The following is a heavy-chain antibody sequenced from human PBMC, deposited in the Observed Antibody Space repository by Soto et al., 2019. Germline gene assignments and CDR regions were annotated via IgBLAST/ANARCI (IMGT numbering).Heavy chain of an antibody. J-gene: IGHJ4*02. Sequence: QVQLVESGGGVVQPGRSLRLSCAASGFTFSSYAMHWVRQAPGKGLEWVAVISYDGSNKYYADSVKGRFTISRDNSKNTLYLKMNSLRAEDTAVYYCARDQGSGWAFDYWGQGTLVTVSS. D-gene: IGHD6-19*01. CDR2: ISYDGSNK. CDR3: ARDQGSGWAFDY. V-gene: IGHV3-30-3*01. CDR1: GFTFSSYA.